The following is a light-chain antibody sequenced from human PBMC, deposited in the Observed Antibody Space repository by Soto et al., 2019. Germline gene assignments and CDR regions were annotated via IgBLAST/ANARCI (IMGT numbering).Light chain of an antibody. CDR3: CSYADGVTLV. CDR1: SRDVGRYTL. V-gene: IGLV2-23*02. Sequence: QSALTQPASVSGSPGQSITISCTGTSRDVGRYTLVSWYQQHPGKAPKLMIYEVSKWPSGVSNRFSGSKSGNTASLTISGLQAEDEADYYCCSYADGVTLVFGGGTKLTVL. CDR2: EVS. J-gene: IGLJ3*02.